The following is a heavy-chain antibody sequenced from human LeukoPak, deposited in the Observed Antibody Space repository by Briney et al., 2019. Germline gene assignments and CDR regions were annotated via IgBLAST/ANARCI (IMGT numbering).Heavy chain of an antibody. CDR3: ARGVAVVGDKDYYYGMDV. J-gene: IGHJ6*02. CDR2: TYYRSKWYN. CDR1: GDSVSSNSAA. D-gene: IGHD6-19*01. Sequence: SQTLSLTCAISGDSVSSNSAAWHWIRQSPSRGLEWLGRTYYRSKWYNDYAVSVKSRITINPDTSKNQFSLQLNSVTPEDTAVYYCARGVAVVGDKDYYYGMDVWGQGTTVTVSS. V-gene: IGHV6-1*01.